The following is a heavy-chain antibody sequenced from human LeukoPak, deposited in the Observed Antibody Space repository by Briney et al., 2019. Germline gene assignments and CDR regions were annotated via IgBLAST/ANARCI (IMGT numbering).Heavy chain of an antibody. J-gene: IGHJ4*02. Sequence: GGSLRLSCAASGFTFSGSAMHWVRQAPGKGLVWVSRINSDGSSTTYADSVKGRFTISRDNAKNTLYLQMNSLRAEDTAVYYCARETEGDDYWGQGTLVTVSA. CDR3: ARETEGDDY. CDR1: GFTFSGSA. D-gene: IGHD2-21*01. V-gene: IGHV3-74*01. CDR2: INSDGSST.